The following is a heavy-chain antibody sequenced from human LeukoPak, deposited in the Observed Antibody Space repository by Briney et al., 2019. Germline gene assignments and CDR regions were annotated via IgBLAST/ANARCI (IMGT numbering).Heavy chain of an antibody. V-gene: IGHV4-34*01. CDR3: AREGLVGAREFSTPAAPNWFDP. CDR2: INHSGST. Sequence: SETLSLTCAVYGGSFSGYYWSWIRQPPGKGLEWIGEINHSGSTNYNPSLKSRVTISVDTSKNQFSLKLSSVTAADTAVCYCAREGLVGAREFSTPAAPNWFDPWGQGTLVTVSS. D-gene: IGHD2-2*01. J-gene: IGHJ5*02. CDR1: GGSFSGYY.